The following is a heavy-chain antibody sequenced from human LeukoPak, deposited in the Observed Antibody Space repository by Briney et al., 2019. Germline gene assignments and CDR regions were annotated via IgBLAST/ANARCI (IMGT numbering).Heavy chain of an antibody. CDR1: GFTFSSYA. CDR3: AKAYHYYDSSGYYGGKASYYFDY. Sequence: GGSLRLSCAASGFTFSSYAMSWVRQAPGKGLEWVSAITGSGGSTYYADSVKGRFTISRDNSKNTLYLQMNSLRAEDTAVYYCAKAYHYYDSSGYYGGKASYYFDYWGQGTLVTVSS. V-gene: IGHV3-23*01. D-gene: IGHD3-22*01. CDR2: ITGSGGST. J-gene: IGHJ4*02.